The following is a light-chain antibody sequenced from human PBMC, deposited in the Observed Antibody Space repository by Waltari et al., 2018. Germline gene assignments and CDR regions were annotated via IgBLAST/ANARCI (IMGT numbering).Light chain of an antibody. CDR3: QKYERLPAT. CDR2: GAS. V-gene: IGKV3-20*01. Sequence: VLTQSPGTLSLSPGVRVTLSCRASQSIGRSLVWYQQRPGQAPRLLIYGASIRATGVPDRLSGSGSGTDFSLTISRLDPEDFAVYFCQKYERLPATFGQGTKVEI. J-gene: IGKJ1*01. CDR1: QSIGRS.